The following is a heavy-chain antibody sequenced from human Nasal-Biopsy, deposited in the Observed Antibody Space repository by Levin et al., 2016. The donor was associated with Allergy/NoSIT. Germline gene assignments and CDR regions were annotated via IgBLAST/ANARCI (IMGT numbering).Heavy chain of an antibody. CDR3: VKSARMADY. Sequence: GGSLRLSCAASGFGFSDSYMSWARQAPGKGLEWLSYISGSSSDTNYADSVRGRFTVSRDNAKNSLYLQMSSLRAEDTAVYFCVKSARMADYWGQGTLVTVSS. CDR1: GFGFSDSY. V-gene: IGHV3-11*06. D-gene: IGHD5-24*01. J-gene: IGHJ4*02. CDR2: ISGSSSDT.